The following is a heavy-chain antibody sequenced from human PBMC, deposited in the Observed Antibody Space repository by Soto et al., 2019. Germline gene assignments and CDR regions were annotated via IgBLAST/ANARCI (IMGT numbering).Heavy chain of an antibody. V-gene: IGHV3-11*01. CDR1: GFTFSDYY. CDR2: ISSSGSTI. D-gene: IGHD4-17*01. CDR3: ARIPDYGDSEENWYFYL. Sequence: QVQMVESGVGLVKPGGSLRLSCAASGFTFSDYYMSWIRQAPGKWLECVSYISSSGSTIYYADSVKGRFTISRDNAKNSLYLQMNSLRAEDTAVYYCARIPDYGDSEENWYFYLWGRGTLVTVSS. J-gene: IGHJ2*01.